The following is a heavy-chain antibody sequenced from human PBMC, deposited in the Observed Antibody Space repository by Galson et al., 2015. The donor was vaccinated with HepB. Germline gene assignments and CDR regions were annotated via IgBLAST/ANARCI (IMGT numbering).Heavy chain of an antibody. J-gene: IGHJ6*02. D-gene: IGHD3-3*01. CDR2: IIPIFGTA. Sequence: SVKVSCKASGGTFSSYAISWVRQAPGQGLEWMGGIIPIFGTANYAQKFQGRVTITADESTSTAYMELSSLRSEDTAVYYCARGKRYDFWSGYPTLYYYYGMDVWGQGTTVTVSS. CDR3: ARGKRYDFWSGYPTLYYYYGMDV. V-gene: IGHV1-69*13. CDR1: GGTFSSYA.